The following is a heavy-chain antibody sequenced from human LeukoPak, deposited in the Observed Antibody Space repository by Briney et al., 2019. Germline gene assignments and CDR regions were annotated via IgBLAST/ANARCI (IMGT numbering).Heavy chain of an antibody. D-gene: IGHD1-26*01. J-gene: IGHJ3*02. CDR1: GFTFSSYW. V-gene: IGHV3-7*03. CDR2: IKQDGSKK. Sequence: GGSLRLSCAASGFTFSSYWMTWVRQAPGKGLEWVANIKQDGSKKNYVDSVKGRFTISRDNSKNTLYLQMNSLRAEDTAVYYCGKNRYSGSLSPFDIWGQGTMVTVSS. CDR3: GKNRYSGSLSPFDI.